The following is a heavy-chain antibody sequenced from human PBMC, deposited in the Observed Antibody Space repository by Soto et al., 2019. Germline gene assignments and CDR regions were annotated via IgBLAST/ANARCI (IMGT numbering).Heavy chain of an antibody. D-gene: IGHD4-4*01. CDR1: GFTFTNYA. J-gene: IGHJ4*02. V-gene: IGHV3-23*01. CDR2: SSGSGSVGST. CDR3: AKDRDDYRNYVFDY. Sequence: EVQLLESGGGLVQPGGSLRLSCAASGFTFTNYAMTWVRQAPGKGLEWDSISSGSGSVGSTNYADSVKGRFTISRDNSKNTLYLQMNSLRVEDTAVYYCAKDRDDYRNYVFDYWGQGTLVTVSS.